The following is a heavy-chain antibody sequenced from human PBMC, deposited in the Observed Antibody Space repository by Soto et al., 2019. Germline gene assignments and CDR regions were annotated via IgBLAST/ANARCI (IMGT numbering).Heavy chain of an antibody. J-gene: IGHJ4*02. V-gene: IGHV4-30-2*01. D-gene: IGHD6-13*01. CDR1: GGSISGTTYS. CDR2: IYDSGNT. Sequence: QLQLQESGSGLVKPSQTLSLTCAVSGGSISGTTYSWSWIRQPPGKGLEWIGYIYDSGNTYYNPSLTSQFSISVDRSKNQFSLKLSSVTAADTAVYYCARGQGAAAGHSNFDYWGQGALVTLSS. CDR3: ARGQGAAAGHSNFDY.